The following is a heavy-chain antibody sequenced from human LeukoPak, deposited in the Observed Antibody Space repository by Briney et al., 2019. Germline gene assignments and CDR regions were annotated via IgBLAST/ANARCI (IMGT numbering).Heavy chain of an antibody. D-gene: IGHD3-22*01. CDR1: GYTFIGYY. CDR2: INPNSGGT. Sequence: ASVKVSFKASGYTFIGYYIHWMRHAPGQGLEWMGWINPNSGGTKYAQKFLDRVTMTRDTSIHTAYMELSGLRSDDTAVYYCARDPPEDMIGINYWGQGTLVTVSS. CDR3: ARDPPEDMIGINY. V-gene: IGHV1-2*02. J-gene: IGHJ4*02.